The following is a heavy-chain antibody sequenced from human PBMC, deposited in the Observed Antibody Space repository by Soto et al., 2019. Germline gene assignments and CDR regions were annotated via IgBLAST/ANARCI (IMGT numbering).Heavy chain of an antibody. J-gene: IGHJ5*02. D-gene: IGHD2-2*01. CDR2: ISAYNGNT. V-gene: IGHV1-18*01. CDR3: ARARVVPAAMSSSWFDP. Sequence: QVQLVQSGAEVKKPGASVKVSCKASGYTFTSYGISWVRQATGQGLEWMGWISAYNGNTNYAQKLQGRVTMTTDTSTSTAYMELRSLRSDDTAVYYCARARVVPAAMSSSWFDPWGQGTLVTVSS. CDR1: GYTFTSYG.